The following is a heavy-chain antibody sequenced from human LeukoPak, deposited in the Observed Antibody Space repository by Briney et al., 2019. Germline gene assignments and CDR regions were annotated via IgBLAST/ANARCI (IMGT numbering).Heavy chain of an antibody. CDR1: GGSFSGYC. CDR3: ARVRDDFWSGYHFDY. CDR2: INHSGST. Sequence: PSETLSLTCAVYGGSFSGYCWSWIRQPPGKGLEWIGEINHSGSTNYNPSLKSRVTISVDTSKNQFSLKLSSVTAADTAVYYCARVRDDFWSGYHFDYWGQGTLVTVSS. J-gene: IGHJ4*02. D-gene: IGHD3-3*01. V-gene: IGHV4-34*01.